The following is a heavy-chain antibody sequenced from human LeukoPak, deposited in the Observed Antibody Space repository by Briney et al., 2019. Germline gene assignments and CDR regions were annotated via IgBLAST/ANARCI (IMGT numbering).Heavy chain of an antibody. V-gene: IGHV3-7*01. J-gene: IGHJ6*03. Sequence: GRSLRLSCAALGFRFSGYWMTWLRQAPGKGLEWVANIKQAGSEKHHVVSVKGRFTISRGNAKNALYLEMNSLRPEDTAVYYCARGHPYYFYMDVWGKGTTVTVSS. CDR3: ARGHPYYFYMDV. CDR1: GFRFSGYW. CDR2: IKQAGSEK.